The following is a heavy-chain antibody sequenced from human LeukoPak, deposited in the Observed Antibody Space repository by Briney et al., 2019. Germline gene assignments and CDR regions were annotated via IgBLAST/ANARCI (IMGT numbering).Heavy chain of an antibody. D-gene: IGHD3-22*01. Sequence: GASVKVSCKASGYTFTSYGISWVRQAPGQGLEWMGGIIPIFGTANYAQKLQGRVTMTTDTSTSTAYMELRSLRSDDTAVYYCARDFFDYYDSSGYYYYYYGMDVWGQGTTVTVSS. CDR2: IIPIFGTA. V-gene: IGHV1-18*01. J-gene: IGHJ6*02. CDR1: GYTFTSYG. CDR3: ARDFFDYYDSSGYYYYYYGMDV.